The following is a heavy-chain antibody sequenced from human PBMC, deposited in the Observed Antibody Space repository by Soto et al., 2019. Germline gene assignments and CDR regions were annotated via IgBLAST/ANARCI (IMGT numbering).Heavy chain of an antibody. CDR2: ISGGASNT. J-gene: IGHJ4*02. Sequence: GGSLRLSWAASGFTFSNHAMTWVRQAPGKGLEWVSSISGGASNTYYADSVKGRFTISRDNSKNTLYLQMNSLRAEDTALYYCAKAAIVGPTRNIHFDCWGQGTLVTVSS. CDR3: AKAAIVGPTRNIHFDC. CDR1: GFTFSNHA. V-gene: IGHV3-23*01. D-gene: IGHD1-26*01.